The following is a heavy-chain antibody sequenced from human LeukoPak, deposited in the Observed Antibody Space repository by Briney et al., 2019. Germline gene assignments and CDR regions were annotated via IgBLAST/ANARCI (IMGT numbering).Heavy chain of an antibody. J-gene: IGHJ4*02. CDR3: ARRAGDYSHPYDY. CDR2: IYYTGST. Sequence: SETLSLTCTVSGGSISSSTYYWGWIRQPPGKGLEWIGSIYYTGSTYYNPSLKSRVTISVDTSKNQFSLNVNSVTAADTAVYYCARRAGDYSHPYDYWGQGTLVTVSS. D-gene: IGHD3-22*01. CDR1: GGSISSSTYY. V-gene: IGHV4-39*07.